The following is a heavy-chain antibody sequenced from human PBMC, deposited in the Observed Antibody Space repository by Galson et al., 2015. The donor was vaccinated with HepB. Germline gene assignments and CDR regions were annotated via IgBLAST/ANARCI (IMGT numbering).Heavy chain of an antibody. V-gene: IGHV3-23*01. Sequence: SLRLSCAASGFTFSSYAMSWVRQAPGKGLEWVSAISGSGGSTYYADSVKGRFTISRDNSKNTLYLQMNSLRAEDTAVYYCAKRSGYDWGALDYWGQGTLVTVSS. J-gene: IGHJ4*02. D-gene: IGHD5-12*01. CDR3: AKRSGYDWGALDY. CDR1: GFTFSSYA. CDR2: ISGSGGST.